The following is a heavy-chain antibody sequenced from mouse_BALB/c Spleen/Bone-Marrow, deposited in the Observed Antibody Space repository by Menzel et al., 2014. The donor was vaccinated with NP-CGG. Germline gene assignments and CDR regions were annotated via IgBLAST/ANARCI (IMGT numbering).Heavy chain of an antibody. J-gene: IGHJ4*01. CDR2: SRNKANDYTT. CDR1: GFTFSDFY. D-gene: IGHD2-3*01. V-gene: IGHV7-1*02. Sequence: EVNLVESGGGLVQPGGSLRLSCAAPGFTFSDFYMEWVRQPPGKRLEWIAASRNKANDYTTEYSASVKGRFIVSRDTSQSILYLQMNALRAEDTAIYYCARDPRWLLAMDNWGQGTSVTVSS. CDR3: ARDPRWLLAMDN.